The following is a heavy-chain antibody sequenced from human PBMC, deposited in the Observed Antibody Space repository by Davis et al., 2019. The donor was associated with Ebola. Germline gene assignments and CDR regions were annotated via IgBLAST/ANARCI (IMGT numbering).Heavy chain of an antibody. V-gene: IGHV1-18*01. D-gene: IGHD1-7*01. J-gene: IGHJ4*02. Sequence: ASVKVSCKASGYTFKNYGIGWVRQAPGQGLEWMGWISGYYGETNYAQKFQDRVTLSMDTSTSTGYMEVRSLTSDDTAVYYCARDGGTGTFDHWGQGSLAAVS. CDR1: GYTFKNYG. CDR2: ISGYYGET. CDR3: ARDGGTGTFDH.